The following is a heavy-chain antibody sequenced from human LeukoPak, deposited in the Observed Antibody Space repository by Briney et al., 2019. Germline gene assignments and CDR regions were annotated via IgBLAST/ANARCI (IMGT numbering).Heavy chain of an antibody. V-gene: IGHV1-46*01. D-gene: IGHD1-26*01. CDR2: ISPSGGST. J-gene: IGHJ4*02. CDR1: GYTFTSNY. Sequence: ASVKVSCKAFGYTFTSNYMHWVRQAPGQGPEWMGVISPSGGSTTYAQKFQGRVTLTRDMSTSTDYLELSSLRSEDTAVYFCARVFGRQLPDYWGQGTLVTVSS. CDR3: ARVFGRQLPDY.